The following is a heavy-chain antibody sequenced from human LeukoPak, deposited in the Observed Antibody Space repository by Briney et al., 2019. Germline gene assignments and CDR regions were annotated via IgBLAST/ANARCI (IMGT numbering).Heavy chain of an antibody. CDR3: ARDPGAFPYFFDS. D-gene: IGHD4/OR15-4a*01. Sequence: GGSLRLSCSASGFTFNNYALTWVRQTPGKGLECVSAISGDGVSPYYADSVRGRFTISRDNSKNTLYLQMNSLRVEDTAVYFCARDPGAFPYFFDSWGQGTLVIVSS. CDR2: ISGDGVSP. CDR1: GFTFNNYA. V-gene: IGHV3-23*01. J-gene: IGHJ4*02.